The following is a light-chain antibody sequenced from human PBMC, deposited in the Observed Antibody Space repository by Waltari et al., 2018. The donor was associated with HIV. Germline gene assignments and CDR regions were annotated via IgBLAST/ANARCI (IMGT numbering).Light chain of an antibody. V-gene: IGLV2-23*02. CDR3: CSYVGWSTILYV. Sequence: QSALTQPAPVSGSPGQSITISCTGTSSDVGSYNLVSWYQQHPGKAPKLMIYEVSKRHSGVSNRFSGSKSGNTASLTISGLQAEDEADYYCCSYVGWSTILYVFGTGTKVTVL. J-gene: IGLJ1*01. CDR1: SSDVGSYNL. CDR2: EVS.